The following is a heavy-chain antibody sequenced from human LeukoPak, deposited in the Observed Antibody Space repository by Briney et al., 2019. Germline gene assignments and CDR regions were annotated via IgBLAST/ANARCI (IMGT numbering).Heavy chain of an antibody. Sequence: SETLSLTCTVSGGSISSYYWSWIRQPPGKGLEWIGYIYYSGSTNYNPSLKSRVTMSVDTSKNQFSLKLSSVTAADTAVYYCASVGPNCSGGSCTDCWGQGTLVTVSS. J-gene: IGHJ4*02. CDR3: ASVGPNCSGGSCTDC. V-gene: IGHV4-59*01. D-gene: IGHD2-15*01. CDR1: GGSISSYY. CDR2: IYYSGST.